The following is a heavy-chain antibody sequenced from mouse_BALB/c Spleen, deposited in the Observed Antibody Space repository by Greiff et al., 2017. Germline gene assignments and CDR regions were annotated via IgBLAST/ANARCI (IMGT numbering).Heavy chain of an antibody. CDR1: GFTFSDYY. CDR3: ARGGMIPSWFAY. Sequence: EVKVVESGGGLVKPGGSLKLSCAASGFTFSDYYMYWVRQTPEKRLEWVATISDGGSYTYYPDSVKGRFTISRDNAKNNLYLQMSSLKSEDTAMYYCARGGMIPSWFAYWGQGTLVTVSA. J-gene: IGHJ3*01. V-gene: IGHV5-4*02. CDR2: ISDGGSYT. D-gene: IGHD2-3*01.